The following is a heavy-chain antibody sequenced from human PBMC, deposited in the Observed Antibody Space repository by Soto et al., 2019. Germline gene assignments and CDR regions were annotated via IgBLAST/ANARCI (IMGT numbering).Heavy chain of an antibody. CDR3: AHRQSYYYDSSGYYPYFDY. Sequence: TLSLTCTVSGGSISSYYWNWIRQPPGKGLEWLALIYWDDDKRYSPSLKSRLTITKDTSKNQVVLTMTNMDPVDTATYYCAHRQSYYYDSSGYYPYFDYWGQGTLVTVSS. J-gene: IGHJ4*02. D-gene: IGHD3-22*01. V-gene: IGHV2-5*08. CDR2: IYWDDDK. CDR1: GGSISSYYW.